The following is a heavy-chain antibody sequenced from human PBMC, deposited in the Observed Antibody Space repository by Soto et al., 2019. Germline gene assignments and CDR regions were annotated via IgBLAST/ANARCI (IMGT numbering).Heavy chain of an antibody. J-gene: IGHJ6*02. D-gene: IGHD6-13*01. V-gene: IGHV3-21*01. CDR1: GFTFSSYS. Sequence: GGSLRLSCAASGFTFSSYSMNWVRQAPGKGLEWVSSISSSSSYIYYADSVKGRFTISRDNAKNSLYLQMNSLRAEDTAVYYCASFSSSWYERGFSSYYYYGMDVWGQGTTVTVSS. CDR2: ISSSSSYI. CDR3: ASFSSSWYERGFSSYYYYGMDV.